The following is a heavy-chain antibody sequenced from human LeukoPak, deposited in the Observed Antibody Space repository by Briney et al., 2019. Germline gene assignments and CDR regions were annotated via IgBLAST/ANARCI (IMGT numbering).Heavy chain of an antibody. CDR1: GGSISSGGYY. Sequence: ETLSLTCTVSGGSISSGGYYWSWIRQPPGKGLEWIGEVNHSGSTNYNPSLKSRVTISVDTSKNQFSLKLSSVTAADTAVYYCARGRRPIVVVPAAILGFVYWGQGTLVTVSS. J-gene: IGHJ4*02. CDR2: VNHSGST. V-gene: IGHV4-39*07. D-gene: IGHD2-2*02. CDR3: ARGRRPIVVVPAAILGFVY.